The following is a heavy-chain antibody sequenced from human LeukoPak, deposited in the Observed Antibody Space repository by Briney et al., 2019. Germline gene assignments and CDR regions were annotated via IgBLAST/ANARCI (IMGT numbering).Heavy chain of an antibody. CDR1: GFTFSSYA. Sequence: GGSLRLSCAASGFTFSSYATHWVRQAPGKGLEWVSAISGSGGSTYYADSVKGRFTISRDNSKNTLYLQMNSLRAEDTAVYYCAKASAMIVVVSKHFDYWGQGTLLTVSS. CDR3: AKASAMIVVVSKHFDY. V-gene: IGHV3-23*01. J-gene: IGHJ4*02. D-gene: IGHD3-22*01. CDR2: ISGSGGST.